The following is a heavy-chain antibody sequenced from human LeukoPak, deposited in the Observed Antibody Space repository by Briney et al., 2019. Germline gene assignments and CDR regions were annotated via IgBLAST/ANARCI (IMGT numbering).Heavy chain of an antibody. D-gene: IGHD2-2*01. CDR2: MNPNSGNT. CDR1: GYTFTSYD. V-gene: IGHV1-8*01. J-gene: IGHJ4*02. Sequence: ASVKVSCKASGYTFTSYDINWVRQATGQGLEWMGWMNPNSGNTGYAQKFQGRVTMTRNTSISTAYMELSSLRSEDTAVYYCARDYYQLLSPDGGYFDYWGQGTLVTVSS. CDR3: ARDYYQLLSPDGGYFDY.